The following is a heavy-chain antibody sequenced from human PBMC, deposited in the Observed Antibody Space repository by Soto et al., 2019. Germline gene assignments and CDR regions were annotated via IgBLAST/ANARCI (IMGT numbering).Heavy chain of an antibody. Sequence: PSQTLSLTCAISGDSVSSNSAAWNWISQSPSRGLEWLGRTYYRSKWYNDYAVSVKSRITINPDTSKNQFSLQLNSVTPEDTAVYYCARDVSVRVAGTPPYYYGMDVWGQGTTVTVSS. V-gene: IGHV6-1*01. D-gene: IGHD6-19*01. CDR3: ARDVSVRVAGTPPYYYGMDV. CDR2: TYYRSKWYN. CDR1: GDSVSSNSAA. J-gene: IGHJ6*02.